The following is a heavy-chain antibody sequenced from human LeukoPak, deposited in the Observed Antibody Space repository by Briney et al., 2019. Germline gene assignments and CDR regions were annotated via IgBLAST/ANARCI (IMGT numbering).Heavy chain of an antibody. V-gene: IGHV3-30*18. Sequence: GGSLRLSCATSGFTFSNYGMHWVRQAPGKGLEWVAVISNDGSNIQYADSAKGRFTISRDNSKNTVYLQMNSLRSEDTAVYYCAKGGMGDYWGQGTLVTVSS. CDR3: AKGGMGDY. CDR1: GFTFSNYG. CDR2: ISNDGSNI. J-gene: IGHJ4*02.